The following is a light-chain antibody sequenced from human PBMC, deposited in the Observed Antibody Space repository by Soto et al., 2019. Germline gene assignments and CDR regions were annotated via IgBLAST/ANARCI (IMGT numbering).Light chain of an antibody. Sequence: EIVLTQSPATLSLSPGERATLSCRASQSVSSYLAWYQQKPAQAPRLLIYDPSNRATGIPARFSGSGSGTDFTLTISTLEPEGFAAYYCQQRSNCPGFGGGTKVEIK. CDR3: QQRSNCPG. J-gene: IGKJ4*02. CDR2: DPS. CDR1: QSVSSY. V-gene: IGKV3-11*01.